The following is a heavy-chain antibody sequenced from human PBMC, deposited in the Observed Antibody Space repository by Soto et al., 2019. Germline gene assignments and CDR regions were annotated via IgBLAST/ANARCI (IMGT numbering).Heavy chain of an antibody. D-gene: IGHD6-13*01. CDR3: ARFLIAAAGAPHYYYGMDV. CDR1: GFTFSSYW. V-gene: IGHV3-74*01. Sequence: GGSLRLSCAASGFTFSSYWMHWVRQAPGKGLVWVSRINSDGSSTSYADSVKGRFTISRDNAKNTLYQQMNSLRAEDTAVYYCARFLIAAAGAPHYYYGMDVWGQGTTVTVSS. J-gene: IGHJ6*02. CDR2: INSDGSST.